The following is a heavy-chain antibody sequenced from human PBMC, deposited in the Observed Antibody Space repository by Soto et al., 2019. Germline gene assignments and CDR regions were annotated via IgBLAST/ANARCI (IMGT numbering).Heavy chain of an antibody. Sequence: ASVKVSCKASGYTFTSYAMHWVRQAPGQRLEWMGWINAGNGNTKYSQKFQGSVTLTRDTSASTAYMELSSLRSEDTAVYYCARTSGYYFYDYWGQGTLVTVSS. CDR1: GYTFTSYA. CDR2: INAGNGNT. V-gene: IGHV1-3*01. D-gene: IGHD3-3*01. J-gene: IGHJ4*02. CDR3: ARTSGYYFYDY.